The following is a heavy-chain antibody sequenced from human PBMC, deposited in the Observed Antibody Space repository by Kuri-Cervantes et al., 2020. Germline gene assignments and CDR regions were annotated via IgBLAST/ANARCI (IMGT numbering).Heavy chain of an antibody. CDR3: AKDEAMVRGGYYYYYGMDV. CDR1: GFTFSSYE. D-gene: IGHD3-10*01. V-gene: IGHV3-48*03. J-gene: IGHJ6*02. CDR2: ISSSGSTI. Sequence: GESLKISCAASGFTFSSYEMNWVRQAPGKGLEWVSYISSSGSTIYYADSVKGRFTISRDNSKNTLYLQMNSLRAEDTAVYYCAKDEAMVRGGYYYYYGMDVWGQGTTVTVSS.